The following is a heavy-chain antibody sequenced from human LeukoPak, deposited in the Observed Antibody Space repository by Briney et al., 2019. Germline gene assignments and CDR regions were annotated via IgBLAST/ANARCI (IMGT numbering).Heavy chain of an antibody. J-gene: IGHJ5*02. CDR1: GGSISSYY. CDR3: ARDYGSASFDP. Sequence: SETLSLTCTVSGGSISSYYWSWIRQPPGKGLEWIGYIYYSGSTNYNPSLKSRVTISVDTSKNQFSLKLSSVTAADTAVYYCARDYGSASFDPWGQGTLVTASS. CDR2: IYYSGST. V-gene: IGHV4-59*01. D-gene: IGHD3-10*01.